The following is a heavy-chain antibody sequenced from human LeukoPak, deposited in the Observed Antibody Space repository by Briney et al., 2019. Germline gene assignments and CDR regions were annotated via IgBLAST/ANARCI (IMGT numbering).Heavy chain of an antibody. CDR1: GGTFSSYA. V-gene: IGHV1-69*13. Sequence: ASVKVSCKASGGTFSSYAISWVRQAPGQGLEWMGGIIPIFGTANYAQKFQGRVTITADESTSAAYMELSSLRSEDTAVYYCARSVVVTAFDYWGQGTLVTVSS. CDR2: IIPIFGTA. J-gene: IGHJ4*02. D-gene: IGHD2-21*02. CDR3: ARSVVVTAFDY.